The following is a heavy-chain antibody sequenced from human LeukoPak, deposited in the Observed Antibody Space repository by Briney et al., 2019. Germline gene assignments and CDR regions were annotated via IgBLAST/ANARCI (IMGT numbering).Heavy chain of an antibody. Sequence: SQTLSLTCAISGDSVSSNTATWNWIRQSPSRGLEWLGRTYYRSKWYNDYAVSVKSRIIISPDTSKNHFSLQLDSVTPEDTAVYYCARVSDDRSSWSGSTYYYYHYGMDVWGQGTSVTVSS. D-gene: IGHD6-13*01. CDR2: TYYRSKWYN. CDR1: GDSVSSNTAT. V-gene: IGHV6-1*01. J-gene: IGHJ6*02. CDR3: ARVSDDRSSWSGSTYYYYHYGMDV.